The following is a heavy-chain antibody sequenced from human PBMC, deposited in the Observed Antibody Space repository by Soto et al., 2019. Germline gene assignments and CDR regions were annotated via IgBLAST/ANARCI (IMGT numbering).Heavy chain of an antibody. CDR2: IYYSGST. Sequence: QVQLQESGPGLVKPSQTLSLTCTVSGGSISSGGYYWSWIRQHPGKGLEWIGYIYYSGSTYYNPSLKIRVTISVDTSKNQFSLKLSSVTAADTAVYYCARADYYGRRLGGPFDYWGQGTLVTVSS. D-gene: IGHD3-10*02. CDR1: GGSISSGGYY. J-gene: IGHJ4*02. CDR3: ARADYYGRRLGGPFDY. V-gene: IGHV4-31*03.